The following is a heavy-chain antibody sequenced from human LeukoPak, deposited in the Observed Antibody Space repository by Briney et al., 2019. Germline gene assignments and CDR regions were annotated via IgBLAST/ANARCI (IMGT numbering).Heavy chain of an antibody. Sequence: GGSLRLSCAASGFTFSSYGMHWVRQAPGKGLEWVAVISYDGSNKYYADSVKGRFTISRDNSKNTLYLQMNSLRAEDTAGYYCAKDRHHYYGSGTYPWGYYGMDVWGQGTTVTVSS. CDR1: GFTFSSYG. D-gene: IGHD3-10*01. CDR3: AKDRHHYYGSGTYPWGYYGMDV. CDR2: ISYDGSNK. V-gene: IGHV3-30*18. J-gene: IGHJ6*02.